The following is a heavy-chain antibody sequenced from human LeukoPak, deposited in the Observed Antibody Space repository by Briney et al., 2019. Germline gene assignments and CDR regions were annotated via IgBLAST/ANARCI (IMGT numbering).Heavy chain of an antibody. CDR2: INHTGST. CDR3: ARGRKWYYGGYGFDI. J-gene: IGHJ3*02. V-gene: IGHV4-34*01. CDR1: GGFFSGYY. Sequence: SETLSLTCAVYGGFFSGYYWSWIRQPPGKRLEWIGEINHTGSTNYKPSLKSRVTISVDTSKNQFSLKLSSVTAADAAVYYCARGRKWYYGGYGFDIWGQGTMVTVSS. D-gene: IGHD2-8*01.